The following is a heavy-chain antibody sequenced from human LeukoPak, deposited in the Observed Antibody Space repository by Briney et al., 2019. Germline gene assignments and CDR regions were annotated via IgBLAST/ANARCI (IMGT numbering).Heavy chain of an antibody. CDR2: ISWSSGSI. J-gene: IGHJ4*02. V-gene: IGHV3-9*01. CDR3: ARGTNYYDSSGPLGY. CDR1: GSTFYDYA. Sequence: GGSLRLSCAASGSTFYDYAMHWVRQAPGKGLEWVSGISWSSGSIAYADSVKGRFTISRDNAKNSLYLQMNSLRAEDTAVYYCARGTNYYDSSGPLGYWGQGTLVTVSS. D-gene: IGHD3-22*01.